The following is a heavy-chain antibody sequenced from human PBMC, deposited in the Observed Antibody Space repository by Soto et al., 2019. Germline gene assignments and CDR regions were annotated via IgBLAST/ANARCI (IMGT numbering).Heavy chain of an antibody. CDR3: VLSIAAHDAFDL. CDR2: ISGSGGST. J-gene: IGHJ3*01. Sequence: EVQLLESGGGLVQPGGSLRLSCAASGFTFSSYAMSWVRQAPGKGLEWVSAISGSGGSTYYADSVKGRFTISRDNSKNTLYLQMNSLRAEDTAVYYCVLSIAAHDAFDLWGQGTMVTVSS. V-gene: IGHV3-23*01. CDR1: GFTFSSYA. D-gene: IGHD6-6*01.